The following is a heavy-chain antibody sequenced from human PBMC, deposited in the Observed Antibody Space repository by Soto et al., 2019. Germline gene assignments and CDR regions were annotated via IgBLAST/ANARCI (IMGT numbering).Heavy chain of an antibody. V-gene: IGHV3-21*01. CDR1: GFTFSTYN. J-gene: IGHJ4*02. Sequence: EVQLVESGGGLVKPGGSLRLSCAASGFTFSTYNMNWVRQAPGKGLEWVASFSSTSVYMYYANSLKGRFTISRANAKSSLYLQVNSLRAEDTAVYYCARGWLRDPWMYWGQGTLVTVSS. CDR2: FSSTSVYM. CDR3: ARGWLRDPWMY. D-gene: IGHD5-12*01.